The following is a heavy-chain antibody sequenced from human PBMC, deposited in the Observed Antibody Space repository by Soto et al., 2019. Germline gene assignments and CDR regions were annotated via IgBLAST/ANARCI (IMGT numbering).Heavy chain of an antibody. J-gene: IGHJ4*02. V-gene: IGHV3-48*02. Sequence: EVQLVESGGGLVQPGGSLRLSCAGSDFVFSNYSMNWVRQAPGRGLKWVSYISSSGTNTYYAASVRGRFTISRDNAKNSLFLRMISLKDEDTAVYFCTRGTKGGSPPLWGRGTLVTVSS. CDR2: ISSSGTNT. D-gene: IGHD1-7*01. CDR3: TRGTKGGSPPL. CDR1: DFVFSNYS.